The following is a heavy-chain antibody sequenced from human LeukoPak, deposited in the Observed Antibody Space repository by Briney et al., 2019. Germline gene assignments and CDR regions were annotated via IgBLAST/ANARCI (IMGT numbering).Heavy chain of an antibody. CDR1: GFTVSSNY. Sequence: GGSLSLSCAASGFTVSSNYMSWVRQAPGKGLEWVSVIYSGGSTYYADSVKGRFTISRDNSKNTLYLQMNSLRAEDTAVYYCARDKGSGYYSYWGQGTLVTVSS. J-gene: IGHJ4*02. CDR3: ARDKGSGYYSY. CDR2: IYSGGST. D-gene: IGHD3-22*01. V-gene: IGHV3-53*01.